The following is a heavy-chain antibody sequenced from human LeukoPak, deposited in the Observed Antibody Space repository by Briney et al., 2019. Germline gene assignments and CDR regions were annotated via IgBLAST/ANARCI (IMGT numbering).Heavy chain of an antibody. D-gene: IGHD6-13*01. V-gene: IGHV1-58*01. CDR3: AATAARAAAPSSY. J-gene: IGHJ4*02. Sequence: SVKVSCKASGFTFTSSAVQWVRPARGQRLEWIGWIVVGSGNTNYAQKFQERVTITRDMSTSTAYMELSSLRSEDTAVYYCAATAARAAAPSSYWGQGTLVTVSS. CDR2: IVVGSGNT. CDR1: GFTFTSSA.